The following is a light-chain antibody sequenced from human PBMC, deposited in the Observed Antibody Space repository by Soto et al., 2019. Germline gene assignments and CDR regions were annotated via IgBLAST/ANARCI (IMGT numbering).Light chain of an antibody. CDR3: NSYTTSSTYV. V-gene: IGLV2-14*01. CDR1: SSDVGSYNR. J-gene: IGLJ1*01. CDR2: DVS. Sequence: QSALTQPASVSGSPGQSITISCTGTSSDVGSYNRVSWYQQPPGTAPKLIIYDVSNRPSGVSIPFSGSKSGNTASLTISGLQAEDEADYFCNSYTTSSTYVFGTGTKLTVL.